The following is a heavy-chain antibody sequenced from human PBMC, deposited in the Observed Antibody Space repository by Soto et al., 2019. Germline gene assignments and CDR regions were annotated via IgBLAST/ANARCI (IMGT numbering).Heavy chain of an antibody. J-gene: IGHJ4*03. CDR2: IYYSGTT. D-gene: IGHD2-8*02. V-gene: IGHV4-61*05. CDR3: ARGGGVYYFDY. CDR1: GGSISSSSDH. Sequence: PSETLSLTCAVSGGSISSSSDHWGWIRQPPGKGLEWIGYIYYSGTTNYSPSLEGRVTISVDTSKNQFYLKLSSVTAADTAVYYCARGGGVYYFDYWGQGTTVTVSS.